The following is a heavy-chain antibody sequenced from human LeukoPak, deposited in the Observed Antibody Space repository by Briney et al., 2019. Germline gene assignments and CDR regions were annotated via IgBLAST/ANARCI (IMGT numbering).Heavy chain of an antibody. Sequence: GGSLRLSCAASGFTFGTYAMNWVRQAPGKGLEWLSYITSSSGTIYYADSVTGRFTISRDNAKNSLYLQMNSLRQEDTAVYYCARAIGYFDSWVQGTLVTDSS. CDR2: ITSSSGTI. CDR1: GFTFGTYA. CDR3: ARAIGYFDS. V-gene: IGHV3-48*02. D-gene: IGHD1-26*01. J-gene: IGHJ4*02.